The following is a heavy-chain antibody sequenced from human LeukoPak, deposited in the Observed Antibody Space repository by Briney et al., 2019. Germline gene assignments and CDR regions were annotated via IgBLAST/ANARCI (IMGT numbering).Heavy chain of an antibody. J-gene: IGHJ6*03. D-gene: IGHD4-23*01. Sequence: GGSLRLSCAASGFTFSSYAMHWVRQAPGKGLEWVAVISYDGSSKYYADSVKGRFTISRDNSKNTLYLQMNSLRAEDTAVYYCARDGGNSGYYYYYMDVWGKGTTVTVSS. CDR2: ISYDGSSK. CDR1: GFTFSSYA. CDR3: ARDGGNSGYYYYYMDV. V-gene: IGHV3-30*01.